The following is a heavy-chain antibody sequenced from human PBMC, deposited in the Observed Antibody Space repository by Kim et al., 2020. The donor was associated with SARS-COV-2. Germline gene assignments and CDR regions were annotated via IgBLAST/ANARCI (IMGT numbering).Heavy chain of an antibody. CDR3: ARFSPRGGWFGELFGLFFSDGLDY. V-gene: IGHV1-18*04. CDR2: ISAYNGNT. CDR1: GYTFTSYG. D-gene: IGHD3-10*01. Sequence: ASVKVSCKASGYTFTSYGISWVRQAPGQGLEWMGWISAYNGNTNYAQKLQGRVTMTTDTSTSTAYMELRSLRSDDTAVYYCARFSPRGGWFGELFGLFFSDGLDYWGQGTLVTVSS. J-gene: IGHJ4*02.